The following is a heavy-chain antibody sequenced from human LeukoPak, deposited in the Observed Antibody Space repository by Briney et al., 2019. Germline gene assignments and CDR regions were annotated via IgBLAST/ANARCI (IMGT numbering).Heavy chain of an antibody. V-gene: IGHV4-39*07. CDR1: GGSISSSSYY. CDR2: IYYSGNT. J-gene: IGHJ3*02. Sequence: PSETLSLTCTVSGGSISSSSYYWGWIRQPPGKGLEWIGSIYYSGNTYYKSSLKSRVTIAVDTSKNQFSLKLNSVTAADTAVYYCARESYYDSSGYSHDAFDIWGQGTMVTVSS. D-gene: IGHD3-22*01. CDR3: ARESYYDSSGYSHDAFDI.